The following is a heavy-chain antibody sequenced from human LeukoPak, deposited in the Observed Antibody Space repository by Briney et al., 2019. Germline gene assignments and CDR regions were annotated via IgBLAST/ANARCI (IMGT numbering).Heavy chain of an antibody. D-gene: IGHD3-3*01. Sequence: ASVKVSCKASGYTFTCYDINWVRQATGQGLEWMGWMNPNSGNTGYAQKFQGRVTMTRNTSISTAYMELSSLRSEDTAVYYCARSFQSGYYTQYYYGMDVWGQGTTVTVSS. J-gene: IGHJ6*02. CDR1: GYTFTCYD. V-gene: IGHV1-8*01. CDR3: ARSFQSGYYTQYYYGMDV. CDR2: MNPNSGNT.